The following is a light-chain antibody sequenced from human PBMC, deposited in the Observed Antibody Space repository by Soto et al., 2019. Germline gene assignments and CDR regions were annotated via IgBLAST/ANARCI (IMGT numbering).Light chain of an antibody. CDR2: GNN. CDR1: SSNIGAPYD. CDR3: QSYDSSLSGFYV. Sequence: QSVLTQPPSVSGAPGQRVTISCTGSSSNIGAPYDVHWYQQLPGTAPKLLIYGNNNRPSGVPDRFSGSKSGPSASLAITGLQAEDEADYYCQSYDSSLSGFYVFGTGTKLTVL. V-gene: IGLV1-40*01. J-gene: IGLJ1*01.